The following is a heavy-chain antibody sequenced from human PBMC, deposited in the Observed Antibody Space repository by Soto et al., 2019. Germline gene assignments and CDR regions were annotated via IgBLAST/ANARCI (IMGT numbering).Heavy chain of an antibody. Sequence: QVQLVQSGAEVKKPGSSVKVSCKASGGTFSSYAISWVRQAPGQGLEWMGGIIPIFGTANYARKFQGRVTITADESARSGYRALRSLRSEDTAVYYCARHEGGYDSSYYGMAVGSQGTTVTVSS. D-gene: IGHD5-12*01. CDR3: ARHEGGYDSSYYGMAV. CDR1: GGTFSSYA. J-gene: IGHJ6*02. CDR2: IIPIFGTA. V-gene: IGHV1-69*12.